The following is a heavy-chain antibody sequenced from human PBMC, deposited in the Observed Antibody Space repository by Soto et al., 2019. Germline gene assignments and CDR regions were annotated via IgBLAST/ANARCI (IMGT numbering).Heavy chain of an antibody. J-gene: IGHJ5*02. CDR1: GGSFSGYY. CDR3: AGLVVPAATQGPTGGRARTDSLDP. CDR2: INHSGST. D-gene: IGHD2-2*01. V-gene: IGHV4-34*01. Sequence: SETLSLTCAVYGGSFSGYYWSWIRQPPGKGLEWIGEINHSGSTNYNPSLKSRVTISVDTSKNQFSLKLSSVTAADTAVYYCAGLVVPAATQGPTGGRARTDSLDPWGQGTLVTVSS.